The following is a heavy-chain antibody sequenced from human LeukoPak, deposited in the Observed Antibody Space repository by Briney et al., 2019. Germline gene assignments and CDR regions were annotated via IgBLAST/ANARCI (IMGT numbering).Heavy chain of an antibody. D-gene: IGHD4-23*01. Sequence: GGSLRLSCAASGFTFSSFWMSWVRQAPGKGLEWVANIKQDGSEKYYVDSVKGRFTISRDNAKNSLYLQMNNLRAEDTAVYYCARNRGWQQFDYWGQGTLVTVSS. CDR2: IKQDGSEK. V-gene: IGHV3-7*01. J-gene: IGHJ4*02. CDR1: GFTFSSFW. CDR3: ARNRGWQQFDY.